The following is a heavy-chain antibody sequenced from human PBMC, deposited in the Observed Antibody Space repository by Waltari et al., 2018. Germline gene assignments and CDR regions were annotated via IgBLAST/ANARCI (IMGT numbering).Heavy chain of an antibody. D-gene: IGHD2-2*01. Sequence: EVQLVESGGGLVQPGGSLRLSCAASGFTFSSYSMNWVRQAPGKGLEWVSYISSSSSTIYYADSVKGRFTISRDNAKNSLYLQMNSLRAEDTAVYYCARDLRYCSSTSCYSYLDYWGQGTLVIVSS. J-gene: IGHJ4*02. CDR3: ARDLRYCSSTSCYSYLDY. CDR2: ISSSSSTI. CDR1: GFTFSSYS. V-gene: IGHV3-48*01.